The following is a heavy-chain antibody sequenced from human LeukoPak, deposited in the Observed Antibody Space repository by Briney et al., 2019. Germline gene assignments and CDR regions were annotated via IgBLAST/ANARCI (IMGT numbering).Heavy chain of an antibody. CDR3: ARTTVAPYYFDY. Sequence: SETLSLTCTVSGGSISGYYWSWIRQPPGKGLEWIGYIYYSGSTNYNPSLKSRVTISVDKSKNQFSLKLSSVTAADTAVYFCARTTVAPYYFDYWGQGTLVTVSS. CDR1: GGSISGYY. CDR2: IYYSGST. D-gene: IGHD4-23*01. V-gene: IGHV4-59*01. J-gene: IGHJ4*02.